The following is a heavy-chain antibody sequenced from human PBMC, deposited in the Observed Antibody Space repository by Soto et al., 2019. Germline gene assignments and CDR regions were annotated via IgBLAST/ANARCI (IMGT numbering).Heavy chain of an antibody. Sequence: SETLSLTCTVSGGSISSYYWSWIRQPPGKGLEWIGYIYYSGSTNYNPSLKSRVTISVDTSKNQFSLKLSSVTAADTAVYYCARVGATATTPGYFQHWGQGTLVTVSS. CDR1: GGSISSYY. V-gene: IGHV4-59*01. CDR3: ARVGATATTPGYFQH. J-gene: IGHJ1*01. CDR2: IYYSGST. D-gene: IGHD4-17*01.